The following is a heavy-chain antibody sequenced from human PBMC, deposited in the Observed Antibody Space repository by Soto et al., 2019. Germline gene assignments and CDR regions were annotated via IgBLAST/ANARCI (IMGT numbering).Heavy chain of an antibody. D-gene: IGHD4-17*01. CDR2: IGSSSSNI. CDR1: GFTFSSYS. J-gene: IGHJ2*01. CDR3: ARDQGDYGDYDWYFNL. Sequence: EVQLVESGGGLVKPGGSLRLSCAASGFTFSSYSMNWVRQAPGKGLEWVSSIGSSSSNIYHADSVKGRFTISRDNAKNSLYLQMNSLRAEDTAVYYCARDQGDYGDYDWYFNLWGRGTLVTVSS. V-gene: IGHV3-21*01.